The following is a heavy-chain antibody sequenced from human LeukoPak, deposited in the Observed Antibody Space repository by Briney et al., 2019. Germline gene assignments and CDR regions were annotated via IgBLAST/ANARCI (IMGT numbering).Heavy chain of an antibody. V-gene: IGHV1-69*04. Sequence: GASMKVSCKASGGTFSSYTISWVRQAPGQGLEWMGRIIPILGIANYAQKFQGRVTITADKSTSTAYMELSSLRSEDTAVYYCARDMGNYYGMDVWGQGTTVTVSS. CDR3: ARDMGNYYGMDV. CDR2: IIPILGIA. CDR1: GGTFSSYT. J-gene: IGHJ6*02. D-gene: IGHD3-10*01.